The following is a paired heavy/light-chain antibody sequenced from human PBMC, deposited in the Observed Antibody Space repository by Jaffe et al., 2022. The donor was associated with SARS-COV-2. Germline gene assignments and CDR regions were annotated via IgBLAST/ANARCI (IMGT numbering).Light chain of an antibody. J-gene: IGLJ3*02. Sequence: QSVLTQPPSVSGAPRQRVIISCSGSSSSIGNNAVNWYQQLPGKAPKLLIYYDDRLPSGVSDRFSGSKSGTSASLAISGLQSEDEADYYCAAWDDSLNGPVFGGGTKLTVL. CDR1: SSSIGNNA. CDR3: AAWDDSLNGPV. V-gene: IGLV1-36*01. CDR2: YDD.
Heavy chain of an antibody. J-gene: IGHJ5*02. Sequence: EVYLVESGGGLVRPGGSLRLSCAASGITFSGYWMSWVRQAPGKGLEWVANINQDGSVKYYAGSVKGRFTIFRDNGKNSVYLQMNSLRADDTAVYYCARLYTSSDMWWFDPWGQGTLVTVSS. D-gene: IGHD6-13*01. CDR3: ARLYTSSDMWWFDP. V-gene: IGHV3-7*01. CDR1: GITFSGYW. CDR2: INQDGSVK.